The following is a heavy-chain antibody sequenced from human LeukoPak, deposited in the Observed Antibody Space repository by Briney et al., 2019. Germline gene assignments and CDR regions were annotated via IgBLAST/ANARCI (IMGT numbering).Heavy chain of an antibody. J-gene: IGHJ4*02. D-gene: IGHD6-19*01. CDR1: GFTFSGHW. Sequence: GGSLRLSCAASGFTFSGHWMHWVRHAPGKGLVWVSRINNDGTSTTYADSVKGRFTISRDNAKNTLYLQMNSLRAEDTAVYYCARGSSGPDSWGQGTLVTVSS. CDR3: ARGSSGPDS. V-gene: IGHV3-74*01. CDR2: INNDGTST.